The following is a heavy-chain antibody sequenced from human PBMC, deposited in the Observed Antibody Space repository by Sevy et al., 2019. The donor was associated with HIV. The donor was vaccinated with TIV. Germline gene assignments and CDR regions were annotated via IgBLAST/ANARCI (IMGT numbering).Heavy chain of an antibody. CDR1: GGSFSGYY. Sequence: SETLSLTCAVYGGSFSGYYWSWIRQPPGKGLEWIGEINHSGSTNYNPSLKSRVTISVDTSKNQFSLKLSSVTAADTAVYYCVRGRYDFWSAKRGYYFDYWGQGTLVTVSS. D-gene: IGHD3-3*01. CDR3: VRGRYDFWSAKRGYYFDY. CDR2: INHSGST. J-gene: IGHJ4*02. V-gene: IGHV4-34*01.